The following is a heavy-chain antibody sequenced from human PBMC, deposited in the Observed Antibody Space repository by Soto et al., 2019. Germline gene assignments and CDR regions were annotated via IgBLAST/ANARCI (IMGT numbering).Heavy chain of an antibody. CDR2: ISYDGSNK. V-gene: IGHV3-30-3*01. CDR3: ARDYDSSGYLNY. Sequence: QVQLVESGGGVVQPGRSLRLSCAASGFTFSSYAMHWVRQAPGKGLEWVAVISYDGSNKYYADSVKGRFTISRDNSKNTLYLQMNSLRAEDTAVYYCARDYDSSGYLNYWCQGTLVTVSS. D-gene: IGHD3-22*01. J-gene: IGHJ4*02. CDR1: GFTFSSYA.